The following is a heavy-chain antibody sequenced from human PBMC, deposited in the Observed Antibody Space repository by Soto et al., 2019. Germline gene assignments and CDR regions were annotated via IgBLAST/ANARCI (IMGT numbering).Heavy chain of an antibody. J-gene: IGHJ5*02. Sequence: GASVKVSCKASGYTFTSYGISWVRQAPGQGLEWMGWISAYNGNTNYAQKLQGRVTMTTDTSTSTAYMELRSLRSDDTAVYYCAREGVRDSVFYYDILPGYDNWFDPWGQGALVTVSS. CDR2: ISAYNGNT. CDR1: GYTFTSYG. CDR3: AREGVRDSVFYYDILPGYDNWFDP. D-gene: IGHD3-9*01. V-gene: IGHV1-18*01.